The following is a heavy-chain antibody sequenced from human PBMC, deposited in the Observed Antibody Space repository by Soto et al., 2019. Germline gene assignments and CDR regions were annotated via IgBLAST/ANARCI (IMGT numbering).Heavy chain of an antibody. CDR3: ASNYYYDSSGYSP. V-gene: IGHV4-61*01. D-gene: IGHD3-22*01. CDR1: GGSVSSGSYY. CDR2: IYYSGST. Sequence: SETLSLTCTVSGGSVSSGSYYWSWIRQPPGKGLEWIGYIYYSGSTNYNPSLKSRVTISVDTSKNQFSLKLSSVTAADTAVYYCASNYYYDSSGYSPWGQGTLVTVSS. J-gene: IGHJ5*02.